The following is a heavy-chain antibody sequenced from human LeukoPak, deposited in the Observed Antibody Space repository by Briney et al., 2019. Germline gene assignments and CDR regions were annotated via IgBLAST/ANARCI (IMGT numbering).Heavy chain of an antibody. CDR3: ARVRGGNYQPLNFDY. CDR1: GFTFSTYS. CDR2: ITSTSGTI. J-gene: IGHJ4*02. Sequence: GGSLRLSCAASGFTFSTYSMNWVRQAPGKGLKWLSYITSTSGTIYYADSVKGRFTISRDNAKNSLYLQMNSLRDEDTAVYYCARVRGGNYQPLNFDYWGQGTLVTVSS. D-gene: IGHD4/OR15-4a*01. V-gene: IGHV3-48*02.